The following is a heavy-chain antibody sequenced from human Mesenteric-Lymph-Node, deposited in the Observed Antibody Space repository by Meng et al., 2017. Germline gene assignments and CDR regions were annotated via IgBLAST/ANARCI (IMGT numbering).Heavy chain of an antibody. V-gene: IGHV1-46*01. CDR2: INPSGGST. Sequence: ASVKVSCKASGYTFTSYYMHWVRQAPGQGREGMGIINPSGGSTSYAQKFQGRVTMTRDTSTSTVYMELSSLRSEDTAVYYCARQTYYYDSSGYYYDYWGQGTLVTVSS. CDR3: ARQTYYYDSSGYYYDY. CDR1: GYTFTSYY. J-gene: IGHJ4*02. D-gene: IGHD3-22*01.